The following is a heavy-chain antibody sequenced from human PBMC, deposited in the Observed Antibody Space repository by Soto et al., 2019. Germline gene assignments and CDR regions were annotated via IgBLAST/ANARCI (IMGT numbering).Heavy chain of an antibody. J-gene: IGHJ3*02. CDR1: GYPVTAYY. CDR3: ARGGGVGVAGSAAFDM. CDR2: INPATGAA. V-gene: IGHV1-2*02. D-gene: IGHD3-3*01. Sequence: QLHLVQSGAVVKKPGASVTVSCSASGYPVTAYYMHWVRQAPGRGLEWMGGINPATGAAKYTQTFQGRVTLTRDTSPSTGFMELGGLTSGETAVFYCARGGGVGVAGSAAFDMWGQGTLVTVSS.